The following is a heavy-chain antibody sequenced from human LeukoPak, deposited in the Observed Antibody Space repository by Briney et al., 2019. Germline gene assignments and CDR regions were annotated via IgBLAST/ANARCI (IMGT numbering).Heavy chain of an antibody. CDR3: ARAGYENLIAGPDF. CDR1: GYTFTSSG. J-gene: IGHJ4*02. CDR2: ISAYTGNT. Sequence: TLNLSCNASGYTFTSSGIRWVRQPPAPTLVQIGCISAYTGNTNYEHTFQRSVIMTTDTSTSTAYMDLRSLRSDDTAVYYCARAGYENLIAGPDFWGQGTLVTVSS. V-gene: IGHV1-18*01. D-gene: IGHD1-1*01.